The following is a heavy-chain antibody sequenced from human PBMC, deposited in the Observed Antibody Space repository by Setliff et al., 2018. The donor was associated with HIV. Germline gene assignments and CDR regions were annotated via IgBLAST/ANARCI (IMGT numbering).Heavy chain of an antibody. CDR1: GGTFSSYV. J-gene: IGHJ4*02. D-gene: IGHD2-21*02. V-gene: IGHV1-69*04. CDR3: AREGESGESGFLDSIVVVTATPYYFDY. CDR2: IIPMYNIP. Sequence: SVKVSCKASGGTFSSYVISWVRQAPGQGLEWMGMIIPMYNIPAYAQKFQGRVTITRDTSASTAYMELSSLRSEDTAVYYCAREGESGESGFLDSIVVVTATPYYFDYWGQGTLVTVSS.